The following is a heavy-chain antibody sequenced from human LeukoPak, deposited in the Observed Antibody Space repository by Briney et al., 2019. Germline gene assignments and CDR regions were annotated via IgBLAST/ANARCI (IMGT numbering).Heavy chain of an antibody. Sequence: PGGSLRLSCAASGFTFSSYAMSWVRQAPGKGLEWVSAISGSGGSTYYADSVKGRFTISRDNSKNTLYLQMGSLRAEDMAVYYCARVVFDCSSTSCYDGGYNWFDPWGQGTLVTVSS. CDR3: ARVVFDCSSTSCYDGGYNWFDP. V-gene: IGHV3-23*01. D-gene: IGHD2-2*01. CDR2: ISGSGGST. CDR1: GFTFSSYA. J-gene: IGHJ5*02.